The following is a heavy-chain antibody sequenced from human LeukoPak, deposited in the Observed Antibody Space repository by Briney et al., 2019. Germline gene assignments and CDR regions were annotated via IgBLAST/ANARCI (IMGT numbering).Heavy chain of an antibody. CDR3: ARTYDSSGERTFDI. V-gene: IGHV4-30-4*01. D-gene: IGHD3-22*01. CDR1: GGSISSGDYY. J-gene: IGHJ3*02. Sequence: SGTLSLTGMVSGGSISSGDYYWSWIRQPPGKGLEWITYIYYSGSTYYNPSLKSRVTISVDTSKNQFSLKLSSVTAADTAVYYCARTYDSSGERTFDIWGQGTMVTVSS. CDR2: IYYSGST.